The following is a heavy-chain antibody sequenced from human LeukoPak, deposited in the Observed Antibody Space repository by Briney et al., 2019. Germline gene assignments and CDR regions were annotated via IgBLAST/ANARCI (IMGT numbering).Heavy chain of an antibody. V-gene: IGHV3-21*01. Sequence: GSLRLSCAASGFPFRSYNMNRVRQAPGRGLEWVSSITGSSSYIYYADSVKGRFTISRDNAKNSLYLQMNSLRAEDTAVYYCARDPEGDYWGQGTLVTVSS. J-gene: IGHJ4*02. CDR1: GFPFRSYN. CDR2: ITGSSSYI. CDR3: ARDPEGDY.